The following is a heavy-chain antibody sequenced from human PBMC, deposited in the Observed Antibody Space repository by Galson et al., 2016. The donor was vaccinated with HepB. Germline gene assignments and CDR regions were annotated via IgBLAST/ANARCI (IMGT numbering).Heavy chain of an antibody. V-gene: IGHV3-66*01. Sequence: SLRLSCAVSGFTVSSNYMSWVRQAPEKGLQWVSVIYSGGSTYYTDSVKGRFTISRDDSKNTLYLHMNSLRADDTAVYYCARGGERDGGQGTLVTVSS. J-gene: IGHJ4*02. CDR3: ARGGERD. CDR2: IYSGGST. D-gene: IGHD3-16*01. CDR1: GFTVSSNY.